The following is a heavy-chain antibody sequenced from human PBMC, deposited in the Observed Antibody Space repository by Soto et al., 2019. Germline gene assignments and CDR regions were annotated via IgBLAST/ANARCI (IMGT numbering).Heavy chain of an antibody. D-gene: IGHD3-22*01. J-gene: IGHJ4*02. V-gene: IGHV1-24*01. CDR2: FDPADGET. CDR1: GYTLTELS. Sequence: AAVKVSCKVSGYTLTELSMHWVRQAPGKGVEWMGGFDPADGETTYAQKFPGRVTMTEDTSTDTAYMEVSGLRSEDTAVYCCATVRRDRSSYYCGCLFDYWGQGTLVTGSS. CDR3: ATVRRDRSSYYCGCLFDY.